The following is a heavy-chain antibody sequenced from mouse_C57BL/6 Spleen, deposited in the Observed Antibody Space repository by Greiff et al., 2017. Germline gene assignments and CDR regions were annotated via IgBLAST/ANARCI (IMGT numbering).Heavy chain of an antibody. CDR2: INYDGSST. J-gene: IGHJ4*01. CDR3: ARDRGLGPYYYAMDY. V-gene: IGHV5-16*01. CDR1: GFTFSDYY. Sequence: EVQRVESEGGLVQPGSSMKLSCTASGFTFSDYYMAWVRQVPEKGLEWVANINYDGSSTYYLDSLKSRFIISRDNAKNILYLQMSSLKSEDTATYYCARDRGLGPYYYAMDYWGQGTSVTVSS. D-gene: IGHD4-1*01.